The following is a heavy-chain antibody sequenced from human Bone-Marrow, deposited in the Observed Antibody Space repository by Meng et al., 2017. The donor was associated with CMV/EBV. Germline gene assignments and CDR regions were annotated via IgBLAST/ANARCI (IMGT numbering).Heavy chain of an antibody. CDR1: GGTVSSNY. CDR2: INPNSGGT. J-gene: IGHJ5*02. D-gene: IGHD3-10*01. V-gene: IGHV1-2*02. CDR3: ARESITMVRGVSWFDP. Sequence: QLVQGGRCVIQPGSSVKVPWKSSGGTVSSNYMNWVRQAPGQGLEWMGWINPNSGGTNYAQKFQGRVTMTRDTSISTAYMELSRLRSDDTAVYYCARESITMVRGVSWFDPWGQGTLVTVSS.